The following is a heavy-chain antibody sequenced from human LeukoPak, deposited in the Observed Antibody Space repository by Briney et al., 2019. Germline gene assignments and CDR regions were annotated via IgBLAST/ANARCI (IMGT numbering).Heavy chain of an antibody. Sequence: GGSLRLSCAASGFTFSSYTMNWVRQPPGKGLEWVSNIGTSSTTIYYADSVKGRFTISRDNAKNTLYLQMNSLRAEDTAVYYCAKVNDFWSGYFQHWGQGTLVTVSS. CDR2: IGTSSTTI. CDR1: GFTFSSYT. CDR3: AKVNDFWSGYFQH. D-gene: IGHD3-3*01. V-gene: IGHV3-48*01. J-gene: IGHJ1*01.